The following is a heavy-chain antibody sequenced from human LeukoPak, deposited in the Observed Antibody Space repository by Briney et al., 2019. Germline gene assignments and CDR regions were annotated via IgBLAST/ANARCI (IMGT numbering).Heavy chain of an antibody. CDR2: INPNSGGT. CDR1: GYTFTGYY. V-gene: IGHV1-2*06. J-gene: IGHJ4*02. D-gene: IGHD5-18*01. CDR3: ARSLQLWSTFDY. Sequence: GASVKVSCKASGYTFTGYYMHWVRQAPGQGPEWMGRINPNSGGTNYAQKFQGRVTMTRDTSISTAYMELSRLRSDDTAVYYCARSLQLWSTFDYWGQGTLVTVSS.